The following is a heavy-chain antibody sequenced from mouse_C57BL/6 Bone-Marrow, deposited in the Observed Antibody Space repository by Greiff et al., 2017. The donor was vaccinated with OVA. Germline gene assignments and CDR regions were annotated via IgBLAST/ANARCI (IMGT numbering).Heavy chain of an antibody. Sequence: VQLQQSGAELVRPGASVKLSCTASGFNIKDDYMHWVKQRPEQGLEWIGWIDPENGDTEYASKFQGKATITADTSSNTAYLQLSSLTSEDTAVYYCTTFEYDGGFAYWGQGTLVTVSA. CDR3: TTFEYDGGFAY. CDR2: IDPENGDT. V-gene: IGHV14-4*01. J-gene: IGHJ3*01. CDR1: GFNIKDDY. D-gene: IGHD2-4*01.